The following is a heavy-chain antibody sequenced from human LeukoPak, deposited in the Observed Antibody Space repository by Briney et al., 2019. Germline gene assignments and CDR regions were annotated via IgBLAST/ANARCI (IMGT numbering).Heavy chain of an antibody. V-gene: IGHV3-13*04. CDR2: IGTAGDT. CDR3: ARGSLHYADY. CDR1: GXTFSSYD. J-gene: IGHJ4*02. Sequence: GGSLRLSCAASGXTFSSYDMHWVRQATGKGLEWVSAIGTAGDTYYPGYVKGRFTISRENAKNSLYLQMNSLRAGDTAVYYCARGSLHYADYWGQGTLVTVSS.